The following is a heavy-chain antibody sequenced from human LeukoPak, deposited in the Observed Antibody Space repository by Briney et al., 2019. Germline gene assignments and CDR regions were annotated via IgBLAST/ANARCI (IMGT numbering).Heavy chain of an antibody. V-gene: IGHV4-34*01. Sequence: SETLSLTCAVYGGSFSGYYWSWIRQPPGKGLEWIGEINHSGSTNYNPSLKSRVTISVDTSKNQFSLKLSSVTAADMAVYYCARKAVGIWWLPPSSSSGEPFDYWGQGTLVTVSS. CDR2: INHSGST. CDR3: ARKAVGIWWLPPSSSSGEPFDY. D-gene: IGHD5-12*01. CDR1: GGSFSGYY. J-gene: IGHJ4*02.